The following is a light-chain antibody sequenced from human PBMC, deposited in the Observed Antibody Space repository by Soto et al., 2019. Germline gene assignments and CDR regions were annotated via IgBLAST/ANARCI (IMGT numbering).Light chain of an antibody. CDR2: GAS. CDR1: QSVSSK. CDR3: QQYNNWREIT. V-gene: IGKV3D-15*01. Sequence: EIVMTQSPATLSVSPGERATLSCRASQSVSSKLAWYQQKPGQAPRLLIYGASTRATGIPARFSGSGSGTEFTLTISSLQSEDFAVYYCQQYNNWREITFGQGTRLEIK. J-gene: IGKJ5*01.